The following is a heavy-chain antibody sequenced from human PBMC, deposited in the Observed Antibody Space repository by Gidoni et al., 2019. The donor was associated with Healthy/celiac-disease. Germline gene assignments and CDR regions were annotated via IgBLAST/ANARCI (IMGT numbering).Heavy chain of an antibody. CDR2: IWYDGSNK. J-gene: IGHJ4*02. V-gene: IGHV3-33*01. Sequence: QVQLVESGGGVVQPGRSLRLSCAASGFTFSSYGMHWVRQAPGKGLEWVAVIWYDGSNKYYADSVKGRFTISRDNSKNTLYLQMNSLRAEDTAVYYCARDFIYDSSGYCDYWGQGTLVTVSS. D-gene: IGHD3-22*01. CDR3: ARDFIYDSSGYCDY. CDR1: GFTFSSYG.